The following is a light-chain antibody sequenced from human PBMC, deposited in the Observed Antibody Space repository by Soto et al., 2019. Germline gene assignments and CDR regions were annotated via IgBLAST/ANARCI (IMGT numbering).Light chain of an antibody. Sequence: GDRVPIPCRASQSIGDSLAWYQQKPGKAPKPLIYDASSLESGVPSRFSGSGSGTEFTLTISSLQPDDFATHYCQQYNSYSTFGQGTKVDIK. CDR1: QSIGDS. V-gene: IGKV1-5*01. CDR3: QQYNSYST. J-gene: IGKJ1*01. CDR2: DAS.